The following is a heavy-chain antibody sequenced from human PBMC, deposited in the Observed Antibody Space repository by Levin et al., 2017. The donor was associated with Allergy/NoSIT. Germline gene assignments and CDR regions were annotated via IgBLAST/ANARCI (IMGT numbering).Heavy chain of an antibody. CDR2: IYSGGST. D-gene: IGHD2-21*02. J-gene: IGHJ4*02. V-gene: IGHV3-66*02. CDR3: ARYKDTCGGDCYSEFGFDY. CDR1: GFTVSSHY. Sequence: GESLKISCAASGFTVSSHYMSWVRQAPGKGLEWVSVIYSGGSTYYADSVKGRFTISRDNSKNTLYLQMNSLRAEDTAVYYCARYKDTCGGDCYSEFGFDYWGQGTLVTVSS.